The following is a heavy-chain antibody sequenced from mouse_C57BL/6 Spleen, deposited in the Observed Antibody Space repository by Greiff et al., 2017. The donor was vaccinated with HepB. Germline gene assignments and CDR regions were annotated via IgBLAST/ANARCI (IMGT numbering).Heavy chain of an antibody. D-gene: IGHD1-1*01. CDR2: IYPGDGDT. CDR3: ARDYYGSRWDY. J-gene: IGHJ2*01. CDR1: GYAFSSSW. Sequence: QVQLQQSGPELVKPGASVKISCKASGYAFSSSWMNWVKQRPGKGLEWIGRIYPGDGDTNYNGKFKGKATLTADKSSSTAYMQLSSLTSEDSAVYFCARDYYGSRWDYWGQGTTLTVSS. V-gene: IGHV1-82*01.